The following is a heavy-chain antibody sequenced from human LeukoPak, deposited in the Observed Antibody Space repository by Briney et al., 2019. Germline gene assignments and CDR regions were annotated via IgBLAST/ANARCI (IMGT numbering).Heavy chain of an antibody. CDR1: GLTVSSYA. CDR2: ISGGGGST. J-gene: IGHJ4*02. Sequence: GGSLRLSCAASGLTVSSYAMSWGRQAPGKGLEWVSGISGGGGSTYYADSVKGRFTISRDNSKNTLYLQVDSLRAEDTAVYYCAKDRRWIQLLFDYWGQGTLVTVSS. D-gene: IGHD5-18*01. V-gene: IGHV3-23*01. CDR3: AKDRRWIQLLFDY.